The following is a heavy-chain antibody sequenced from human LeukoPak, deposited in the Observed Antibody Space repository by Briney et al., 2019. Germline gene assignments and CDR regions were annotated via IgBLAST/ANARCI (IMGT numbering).Heavy chain of an antibody. CDR1: GGSISSGGYY. D-gene: IGHD1-1*01. V-gene: IGHV4-31*03. CDR3: ARDLWNHDRPDRTSWFDP. J-gene: IGHJ5*02. CDR2: IYYSGST. Sequence: PQTLSLTCTVSGGSISSGGYYWSWIRQHPGKGLEWIGYIYYSGSTYYNPSLKSRVTISVDTSKNQFSLKLSSVTAADTAVYYCARDLWNHDRPDRTSWFDPWGQGTLVTVSS.